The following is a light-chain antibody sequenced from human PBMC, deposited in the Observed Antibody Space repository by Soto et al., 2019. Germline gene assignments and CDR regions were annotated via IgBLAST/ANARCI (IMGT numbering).Light chain of an antibody. CDR3: QSYDDSLSGLV. Sequence: QSVLTQPPSVSGAPGQRVTISCTGSSSKIGTSYGVHWYQQLPGTAPKLLIYRDYNRPSGVPDRFSGSKSGTSASLTITGRQAEDEADYYCQSYDDSLSGLVFGGGTQLTVL. V-gene: IGLV1-40*01. CDR2: RDY. CDR1: SSKIGTSYG. J-gene: IGLJ3*02.